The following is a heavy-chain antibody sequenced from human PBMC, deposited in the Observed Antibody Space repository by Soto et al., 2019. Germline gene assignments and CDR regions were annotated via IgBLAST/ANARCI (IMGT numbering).Heavy chain of an antibody. Sequence: ASVKVSCKTSGYTFTNYGISWVRQAPGQGLEWMGWISAYNGNTNYAQRLQGRVTMTTDTSTSTAYMELRSLRSDDTAVYYCSMSFYCSGGSCYSNVGGYWGQRTLVTVSS. CDR2: ISAYNGNT. CDR3: SMSFYCSGGSCYSNVGGY. D-gene: IGHD2-15*01. CDR1: GYTFTNYG. V-gene: IGHV1-18*01. J-gene: IGHJ4*02.